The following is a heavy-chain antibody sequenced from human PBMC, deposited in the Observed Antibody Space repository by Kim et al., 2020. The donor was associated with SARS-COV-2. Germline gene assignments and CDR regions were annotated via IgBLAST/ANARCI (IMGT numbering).Heavy chain of an antibody. V-gene: IGHV5-51*01. CDR3: ARRRSGYSSGWYVGDAFDI. CDR2: IYPGYSDT. J-gene: IGHJ3*02. CDR1: GYSFTSYW. D-gene: IGHD6-19*01. Sequence: GESLKISCKGSGYSFTSYWIGWVRQMPGKGLEWMGIIYPGYSDTRYSPSFQGQVTISADKSISTAYLQWSSLKASDTAMYYCARRRSGYSSGWYVGDAFDIWGQGTMVTVSS.